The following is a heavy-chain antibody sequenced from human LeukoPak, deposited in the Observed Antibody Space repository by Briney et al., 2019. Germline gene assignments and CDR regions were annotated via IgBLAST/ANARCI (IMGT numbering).Heavy chain of an antibody. D-gene: IGHD5/OR15-5a*01. Sequence: SETLSLTCAVYGGSFSNYYWSWIRQPPGKGLEWIGEINHSGNTNYSPSLKSRVTISADTSKNQFSLRLSSVTAADTALYFCARRTGLHSLDHWGQGTLVTVSS. V-gene: IGHV4-34*01. CDR2: INHSGNT. J-gene: IGHJ4*02. CDR3: ARRTGLHSLDH. CDR1: GGSFSNYY.